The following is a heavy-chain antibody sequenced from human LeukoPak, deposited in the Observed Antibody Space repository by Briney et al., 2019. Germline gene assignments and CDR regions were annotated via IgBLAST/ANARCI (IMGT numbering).Heavy chain of an antibody. D-gene: IGHD3-3*01. V-gene: IGHV4-61*02. CDR2: FHTSGCT. CDR3: ASTVFGVTYNWFDP. J-gene: IGHJ5*02. Sequence: PSETLSLTCTVSGASISSGSYFWGWVRQPAGKALEWIVRFHTSGCTNYNPSLESRVTISVATSKNQFSLKLTSVTAADTAVYYCASTVFGVTYNWFDPWGQGTLVTVSS. CDR1: GASISSGSYF.